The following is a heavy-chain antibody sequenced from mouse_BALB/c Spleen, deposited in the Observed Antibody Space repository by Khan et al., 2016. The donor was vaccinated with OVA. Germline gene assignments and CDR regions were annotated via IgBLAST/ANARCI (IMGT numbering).Heavy chain of an antibody. V-gene: IGHV14-3*02. J-gene: IGHJ3*01. CDR2: IDPANGNT. Sequence: EVQLQQSGAELVKPGASVKLSCSASGFNIKDTYMHWVKQRPEQGLDWIGRIDPANGNTEYDPKFQGKATLTADPSSNTAYLQVSSLTSEDTAVCYCARDYWDVFAYWGQGTLVTVSA. D-gene: IGHD4-1*01. CDR3: ARDYWDVFAY. CDR1: GFNIKDTY.